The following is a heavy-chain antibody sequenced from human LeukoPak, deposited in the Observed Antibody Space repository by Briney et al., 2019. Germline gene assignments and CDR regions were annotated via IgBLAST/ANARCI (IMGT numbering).Heavy chain of an antibody. J-gene: IGHJ4*02. CDR3: AKEGTASKPSDLDY. CDR1: GFTFTDYG. CDR2: IRYDGTIK. Sequence: PGGSLRLSCAASGFTFTDYGIHWVRQAPGKGLEWVAFIRYDGTIKYYADSVKGRFTISRDNSRNTLYLQMNSLRTEDTAVYYCAKEGTASKPSDLDYWGRGNLVTVSS. V-gene: IGHV3-30*02. D-gene: IGHD1-1*01.